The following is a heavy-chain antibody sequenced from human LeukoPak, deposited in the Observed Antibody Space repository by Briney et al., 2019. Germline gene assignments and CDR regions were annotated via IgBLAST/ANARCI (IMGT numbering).Heavy chain of an antibody. D-gene: IGHD2-15*01. CDR1: GYSFTSYW. CDR3: ASGVYCSGGSCSRDWYYGRDV. Sequence: GESLKISCKGSGYSFTSYWIGWVRQMPGKGLEWMGIIYPGDSDTRYSPSFQEQVTNSADKYISNAHLHWRRLKASDTAMYYCASGVYCSGGSCSRDWYYGRDVWGQGTTVTVSS. CDR2: IYPGDSDT. V-gene: IGHV5-51*01. J-gene: IGHJ6*02.